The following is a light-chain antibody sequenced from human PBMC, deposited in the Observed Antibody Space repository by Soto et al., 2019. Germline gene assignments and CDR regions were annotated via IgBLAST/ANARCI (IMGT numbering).Light chain of an antibody. CDR1: SSDVGGYNY. CDR3: SSFAGSNTFEV. CDR2: EVS. V-gene: IGLV2-8*01. Sequence: QSVLTQPPSASGSPGQSVTISCTGTSSDVGGYNYVSWYQQHPGKAPKLIIYEVSVRPSGVPDRFSGSKSGNTASLTVSGLQAEDEGDYYCSSFAGSNTFEVFGGGTKVTVL. J-gene: IGLJ2*01.